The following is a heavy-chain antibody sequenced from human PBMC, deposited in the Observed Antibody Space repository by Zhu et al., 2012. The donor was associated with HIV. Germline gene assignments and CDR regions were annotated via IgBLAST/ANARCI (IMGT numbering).Heavy chain of an antibody. CDR1: GYSISSGYF. D-gene: IGHD6-19*01. CDR3: ASGIAVAPXIAMDV. CDR2: IYHSGST. Sequence: QVQLQESGPGLVKPSETLSLTCAVSGYSISSGYFWGWIRQPPGKGLEWIGTIYHSGSTYYNPSLKSRVTISVDTSKNQFSLKLISVTAADTAVYYCASGIAVAPXIAMDVVGPRGPR. V-gene: IGHV4-38-2*01. J-gene: IGHJ6*02.